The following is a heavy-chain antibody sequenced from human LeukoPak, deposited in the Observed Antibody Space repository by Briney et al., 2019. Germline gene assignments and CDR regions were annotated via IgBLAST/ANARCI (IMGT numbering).Heavy chain of an antibody. D-gene: IGHD3-22*01. V-gene: IGHV3-21*01. CDR1: GFTFSSYE. CDR2: ISSSSSYI. J-gene: IGHJ4*02. Sequence: GGSLRLSCAASGFTFSSYEMNWVRQAPGKGLEWVSSISSSSSYIYYADSVKGRFTISRDNAKNSLYLQMNSLRAEDTAVYYCARDLSPLPPYYYDSSGQAGFDYWGQGTLVTVSS. CDR3: ARDLSPLPPYYYDSSGQAGFDY.